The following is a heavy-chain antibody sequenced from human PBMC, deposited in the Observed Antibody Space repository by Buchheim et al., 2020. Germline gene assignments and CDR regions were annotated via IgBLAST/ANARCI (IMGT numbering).Heavy chain of an antibody. J-gene: IGHJ4*02. CDR2: ISYDGSNK. V-gene: IGHV3-30-3*01. D-gene: IGHD1-26*01. Sequence: QVQLVESGGGVDQPGRSLRLSCAASGFTFSSYAMHWVRQAPGKGLEWVAVISYDGSNKYYADSVKGRFTISRDNSKNTLYLQMNSLRAEDTAVYYCASSKSGSSGYWGQGTL. CDR3: ASSKSGSSGY. CDR1: GFTFSSYA.